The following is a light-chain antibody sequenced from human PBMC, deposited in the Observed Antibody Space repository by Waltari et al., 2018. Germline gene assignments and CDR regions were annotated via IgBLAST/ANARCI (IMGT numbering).Light chain of an antibody. CDR1: ISHIPTKT. Sequence: QSVLTQPPSVSATPGQTVPISCSGSISHIPTKTQNWYQHLPGTAPKLLIYINDQRPSGVPDRFSASKSGTSASLAISGLQSEDEAYYYCAVWDDSLNGPVFGGGTKLTAL. CDR3: AVWDDSLNGPV. CDR2: IND. V-gene: IGLV1-44*01. J-gene: IGLJ2*01.